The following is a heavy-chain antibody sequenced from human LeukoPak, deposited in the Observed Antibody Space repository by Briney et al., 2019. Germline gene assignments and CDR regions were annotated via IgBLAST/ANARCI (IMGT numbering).Heavy chain of an antibody. CDR2: IKQDGSKK. CDR1: GFPFSSYW. V-gene: IGHV3-7*01. CDR3: AREATPYGDYGDAFDI. D-gene: IGHD4-17*01. J-gene: IGHJ3*02. Sequence: GGSLRLSCVASGFPFSSYWMTWVRQAPGKGLEWVANIKQDGSKKSYVDSVKGRFTISRDNAKNSLYLQMNSLRAEDTAVYYRAREATPYGDYGDAFDIWGQGTMVTVSS.